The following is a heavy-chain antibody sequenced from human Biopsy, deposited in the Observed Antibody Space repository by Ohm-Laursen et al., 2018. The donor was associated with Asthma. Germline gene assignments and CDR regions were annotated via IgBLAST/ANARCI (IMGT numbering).Heavy chain of an antibody. Sequence: ESLRISCKGSGDSFTNYWINWVRQMPGKGLEWMGRIDPSDSHTNYSPSFQGHVIISADKSISTAFLQWSSLKASDTAMYYCARQSLGYCSSNICQGYNGMDVWGLGTPVTVSS. CDR2: IDPSDSHT. CDR3: ARQSLGYCSSNICQGYNGMDV. CDR1: GDSFTNYW. V-gene: IGHV5-10-1*01. J-gene: IGHJ6*02. D-gene: IGHD2-2*01.